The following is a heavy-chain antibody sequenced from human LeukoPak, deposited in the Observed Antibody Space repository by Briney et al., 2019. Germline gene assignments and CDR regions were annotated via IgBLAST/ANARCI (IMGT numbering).Heavy chain of an antibody. V-gene: IGHV1-2*02. Sequence: ASVKVSCKASGYTFTGYYMHWVRQAPGQGLEWMGWINPNSGGTNYAQKFQGRVTMTRDTSISTAYMELSSLRSEDTAVYYCARSGITIFTYYYYMDVWGKGTTITVSS. D-gene: IGHD3-9*01. J-gene: IGHJ6*03. CDR1: GYTFTGYY. CDR3: ARSGITIFTYYYYMDV. CDR2: INPNSGGT.